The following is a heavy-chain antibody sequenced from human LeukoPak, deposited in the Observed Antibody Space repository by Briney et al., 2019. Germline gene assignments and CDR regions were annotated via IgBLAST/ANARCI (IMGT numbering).Heavy chain of an antibody. J-gene: IGHJ3*02. Sequence: SETLSLTCTVSGGSISSGGYYWSWIRQHPGKGLEWIGYTYYSGSTYYNPSLKSRVTISVDTSKNQFSLKLSSVTAADTAVYYCARVRVGAYDIWGQGTMVTVSS. CDR2: TYYSGST. V-gene: IGHV4-31*03. D-gene: IGHD1-26*01. CDR1: GGSISSGGYY. CDR3: ARVRVGAYDI.